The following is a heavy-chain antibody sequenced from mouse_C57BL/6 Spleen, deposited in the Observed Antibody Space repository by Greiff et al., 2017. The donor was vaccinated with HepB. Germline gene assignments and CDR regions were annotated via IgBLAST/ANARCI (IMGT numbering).Heavy chain of an antibody. D-gene: IGHD2-2*01. CDR3: ARTSTMVNAMDY. J-gene: IGHJ4*01. V-gene: IGHV5-17*01. CDR1: GFTFSDYG. CDR2: ISSGSSTI. Sequence: EVKLVESGGGLVKPGGSLKLSCAASGFTFSDYGMHWVRQAPEKGLEWVAYISSGSSTIYYADTVKGRFTISRDNAKNTLFLQMTSLRSEDTAMYYCARTSTMVNAMDYWGQGTSVTVSS.